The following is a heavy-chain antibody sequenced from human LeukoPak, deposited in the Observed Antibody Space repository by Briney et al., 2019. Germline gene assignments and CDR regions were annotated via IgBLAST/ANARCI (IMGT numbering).Heavy chain of an antibody. CDR1: GFTFTSYA. Sequence: GGSLRLSCAPSGFTFTSYAMSWVRQAGGKWLEWVSSIGSSSSYIYYADSVKGRFTISRDNAKNSLYLQMNRLRAEDTAVYYFARANPVLMVSKYFQHWGQGTLVSVSS. J-gene: IGHJ1*01. V-gene: IGHV3-21*01. D-gene: IGHD2-8*01. CDR2: IGSSSSYI. CDR3: ARANPVLMVSKYFQH.